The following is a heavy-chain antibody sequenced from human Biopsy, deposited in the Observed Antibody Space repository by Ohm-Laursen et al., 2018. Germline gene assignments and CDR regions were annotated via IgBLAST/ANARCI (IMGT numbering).Heavy chain of an antibody. J-gene: IGHJ4*02. CDR1: GFTFSSYA. CDR2: IDGSGSST. CDR3: AEGDWIYYFDY. Sequence: SLRLSCAASGFTFSSYAMSWVRQPPGKGLEWVSGIDGSGSSTYYADSVKGRFTISRDNSKNTLYLQMNSLRAEDTAVYYCAEGDWIYYFDYWGQGTLVTVSS. D-gene: IGHD2-21*02. V-gene: IGHV3-23*05.